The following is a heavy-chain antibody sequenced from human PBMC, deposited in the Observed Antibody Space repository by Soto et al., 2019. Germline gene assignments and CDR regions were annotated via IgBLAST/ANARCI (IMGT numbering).Heavy chain of an antibody. CDR1: GYIFISYG. V-gene: IGHV1-18*01. J-gene: IGHJ5*02. CDR2: INTYNGNT. CDR3: ARALLYSSSSNEYYNWFDP. Sequence: QVHLVQSGAEVKKPGASVKVSCKASGYIFISYGISWVRQAPGQGLEWMGWINTYNGNTKYAQKFQGRVTMTTDTSTSKADMELMSLRSDDTAVYYCARALLYSSSSNEYYNWFDPWGQGTLVTVSS. D-gene: IGHD6-6*01.